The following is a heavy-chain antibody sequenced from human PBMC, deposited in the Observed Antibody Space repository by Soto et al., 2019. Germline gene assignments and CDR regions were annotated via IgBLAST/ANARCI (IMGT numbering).Heavy chain of an antibody. CDR3: ARTSVGVSPHLIFSGLDV. V-gene: IGHV3-53*01. J-gene: IGHJ6*01. CDR2: IYSSGST. Sequence: GGSLRLSCSASGFTVNSNYMSWVRQAPGKGLELVSVIYSSGSTYYADSAKARFTISSDKSKNSLYLQLNSLRVEDTAVYYCARTSVGVSPHLIFSGLDVWGPGVLVNVSS. CDR1: GFTVNSNY. D-gene: IGHD2-15*01.